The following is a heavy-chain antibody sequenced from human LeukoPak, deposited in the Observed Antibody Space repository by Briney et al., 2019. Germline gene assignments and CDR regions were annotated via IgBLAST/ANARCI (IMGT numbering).Heavy chain of an antibody. CDR2: INHSGST. CDR3: AIGTRTNAFDY. D-gene: IGHD1-7*01. V-gene: IGHV4-34*01. Sequence: PSETLSPTCAVYGGSFSGYYWSWIRQPPGKGLEWIGEINHSGSTNYNPSLKSRVTISVDTSKNQFSLKLSSVTAADTAVYYCAIGTRTNAFDYWGQGTLVTVSS. J-gene: IGHJ4*02. CDR1: GGSFSGYY.